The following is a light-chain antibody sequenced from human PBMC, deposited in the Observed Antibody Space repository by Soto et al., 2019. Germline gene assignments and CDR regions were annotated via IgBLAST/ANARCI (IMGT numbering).Light chain of an antibody. Sequence: QPVLTQPPSVSGAPGQRVTISCTGSSSNTGAGYDVHWYQQLPGTVPKLLIYANSNRPSGVPDRFSGSKSGTSASLAITGLQAEDEADYYRQSYDSSLTVWVFGGGTKLTVL. J-gene: IGLJ3*02. CDR3: QSYDSSLTVWV. CDR2: ANS. CDR1: SSNTGAGYD. V-gene: IGLV1-40*01.